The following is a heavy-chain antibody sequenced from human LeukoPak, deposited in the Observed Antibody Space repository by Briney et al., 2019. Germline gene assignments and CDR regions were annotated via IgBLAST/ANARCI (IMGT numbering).Heavy chain of an antibody. CDR3: ARVYGYNFYYFDY. V-gene: IGHV3-30-3*01. D-gene: IGHD5-24*01. Sequence: GRSLRLSCAASGFTFSSYAMHWVRQAPGKGLEWVAVISYDGSNKYYVDSVKGRFTISRDNSKNTLYLQMNSLRAEDTAVYYCARVYGYNFYYFDYWGQGILVTVSS. CDR2: ISYDGSNK. CDR1: GFTFSSYA. J-gene: IGHJ4*02.